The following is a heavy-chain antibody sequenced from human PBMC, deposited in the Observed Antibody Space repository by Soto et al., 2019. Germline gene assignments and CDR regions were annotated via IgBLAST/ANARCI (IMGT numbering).Heavy chain of an antibody. CDR3: ARSIPYYDILTGYPEYYYYYYMDV. V-gene: IGHV4-59*08. D-gene: IGHD3-9*01. J-gene: IGHJ6*03. Sequence: SETLSLTCTVSGGSISSYYWSWIRQPPGKGLEWIGYIYYSGSTNYNPSLKSRVTISVDTSKNQFSLKLSSVTAADTAVYYCARSIPYYDILTGYPEYYYYYYMDVWGKGTTVTVSS. CDR1: GGSISSYY. CDR2: IYYSGST.